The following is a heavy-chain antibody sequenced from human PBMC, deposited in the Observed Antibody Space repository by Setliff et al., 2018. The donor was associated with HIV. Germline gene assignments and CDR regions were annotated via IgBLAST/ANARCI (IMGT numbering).Heavy chain of an antibody. Sequence: ASVKVSCKASGYTFNNYALYWVRQAPGQGFEWMGWINTNTGSPTYAQGFTRRFVFSLDPSVRTAYLQITGLKAEDTAVYYSARGGDRMQIWSRFPFDIWGQGTMVTVSS. J-gene: IGHJ3*02. CDR3: ARGGDRMQIWSRFPFDI. D-gene: IGHD3-10*01. CDR2: INTNTGSP. CDR1: GYTFNNYA. V-gene: IGHV7-4-1*02.